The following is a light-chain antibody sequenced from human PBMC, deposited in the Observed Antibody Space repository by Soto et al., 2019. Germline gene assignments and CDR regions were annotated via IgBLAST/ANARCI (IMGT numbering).Light chain of an antibody. J-gene: IGKJ1*01. Sequence: EIVLTQSPATLSLSPGERATLSCRASQSVSIDLAWYQQKPGQAPRLLIYDASNRATGIAARFSGGGSGTDFTLTISSPEPEDFAVYCCQQYGSSPRTFGQGTKVEIK. CDR3: QQYGSSPRT. CDR1: QSVSID. V-gene: IGKV3-11*01. CDR2: DAS.